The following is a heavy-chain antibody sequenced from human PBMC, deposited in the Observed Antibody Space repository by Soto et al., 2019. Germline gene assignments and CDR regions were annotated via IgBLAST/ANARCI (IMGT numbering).Heavy chain of an antibody. J-gene: IGHJ4*02. V-gene: IGHV3-23*01. CDR3: AKDRRAGGNPAFYFDY. CDR1: GFKFSNYA. CDR2: ISATGGGT. Sequence: PGGSLRLSCADSGFKFSNYAMSWVRQAPGKGLEWVSLISATGGGTYYADSVKGRFTISRDNSHNTLYLQVHSLTAEDTAVYYCAKDRRAGGNPAFYFDYWGQGNQVTVSS. D-gene: IGHD3-16*01.